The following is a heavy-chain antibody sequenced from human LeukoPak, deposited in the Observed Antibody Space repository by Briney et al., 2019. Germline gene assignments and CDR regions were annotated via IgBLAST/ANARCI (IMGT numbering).Heavy chain of an antibody. D-gene: IGHD4-23*01. CDR3: ATSGVATTVVIPPDY. Sequence: ASVKVSCKVSGYTLTELSMHWVRQAPGKGLEWMGGFDPEDGETIYAQKFQGRVTMTEDTSTDTAYMELSSLRSEDMAVYYCATSGVATTVVIPPDYWGQGTLVTVSS. J-gene: IGHJ4*02. CDR2: FDPEDGET. CDR1: GYTLTELS. V-gene: IGHV1-24*01.